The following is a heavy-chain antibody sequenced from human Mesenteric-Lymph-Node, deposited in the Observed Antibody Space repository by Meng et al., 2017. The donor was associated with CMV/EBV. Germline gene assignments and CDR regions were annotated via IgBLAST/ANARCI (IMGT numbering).Heavy chain of an antibody. CDR1: SGSINGFY. D-gene: IGHD2-8*02. J-gene: IGHJ4*02. V-gene: IGHV4-59*01. CDR3: ARGRYCTDTSCYFDY. Sequence: ESLKISCTVSSGSINGFYWSWFRQPPGKGLEWIGFSFYTGRTNYNLSLRSRVTISVDTSKNRFSLKLTSVTAADTAVYYCARGRYCTDTSCYFDYWGRGALVTVSS. CDR2: SFYTGRT.